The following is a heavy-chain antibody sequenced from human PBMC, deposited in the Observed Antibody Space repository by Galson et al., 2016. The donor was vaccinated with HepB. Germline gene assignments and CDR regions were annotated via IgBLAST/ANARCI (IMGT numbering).Heavy chain of an antibody. CDR2: IRAGGGDT. D-gene: IGHD6-19*01. J-gene: IGHJ5*02. CDR1: GFTFSNYW. Sequence: SLRLSCAASGFTFSNYWMSWVRQAPGKGLEWVSSIRAGGGDTYYPDSVKGRFTTSRDMSKNGLYLQMGSLRAEDTAVYYCAKCSVYSTGWCNSLDPGGQGTLVIVSS. V-gene: IGHV3-23*01. CDR3: AKCSVYSTGWCNSLDP.